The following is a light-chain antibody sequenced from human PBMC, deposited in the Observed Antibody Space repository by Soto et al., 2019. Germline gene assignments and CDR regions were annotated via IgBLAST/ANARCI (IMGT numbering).Light chain of an antibody. V-gene: IGKV1-5*03. J-gene: IGKJ3*01. CDR1: QIINTW. CDR2: RAS. Sequence: DIQMTQSPSTLSASVGDRVTITCRASQIINTWLAWYQQKPGKAPKLLIYRASNLVSGVPSRFSASGSQTEFNLTISSLQPDDFSIYYCLRYETYSGTFGPGTKVDL. CDR3: LRYETYSGT.